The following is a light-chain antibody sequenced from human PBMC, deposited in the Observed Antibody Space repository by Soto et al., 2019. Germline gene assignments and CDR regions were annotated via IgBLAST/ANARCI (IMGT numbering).Light chain of an antibody. CDR1: QSVSSSY. CDR3: QQYGNSPII. Sequence: EIVLTQSPGTLSLSPGERATLSCRASQSVSSSYLAWYQQKPGQAPRLLIYGASSRATGIPDRFSGSGSGTDFTLTISRLEAEDFAVYYCQQYGNSPIIFGQGTRLEIK. J-gene: IGKJ5*01. V-gene: IGKV3-20*01. CDR2: GAS.